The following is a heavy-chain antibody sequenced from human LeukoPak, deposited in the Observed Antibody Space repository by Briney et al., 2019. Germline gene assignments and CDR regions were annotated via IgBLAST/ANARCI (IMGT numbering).Heavy chain of an antibody. V-gene: IGHV3-30-3*01. CDR3: ARDDYVWGSYRWYYFDY. CDR2: ISYDGSNK. D-gene: IGHD3-16*02. J-gene: IGHJ4*02. CDR1: GFTFSSYA. Sequence: GRSLRLSCAASGFTFSSYAMHWVRQAPGKGLEWVAVISYDGSNKYYADSVKGRFTISRDNSKNTLYLQMNSLRAEDTAVYYCARDDYVWGSYRWYYFDYWGQGTLVTVSS.